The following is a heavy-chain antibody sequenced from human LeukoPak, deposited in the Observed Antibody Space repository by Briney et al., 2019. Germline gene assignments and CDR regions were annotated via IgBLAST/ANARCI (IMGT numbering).Heavy chain of an antibody. CDR2: ISSSSSYI. J-gene: IGHJ3*02. D-gene: IGHD6-13*01. Sequence: GGSLRLSCAASGFTFSSYAMSWVRQAPGKGLEWVSSISSSSSYIYYADSVKGRFTISRDNAKNSLYLQMNSLRAEDTAVYYCARTIAAAGRDAFDIWGQGTMVTVSS. CDR1: GFTFSSYA. CDR3: ARTIAAAGRDAFDI. V-gene: IGHV3-21*01.